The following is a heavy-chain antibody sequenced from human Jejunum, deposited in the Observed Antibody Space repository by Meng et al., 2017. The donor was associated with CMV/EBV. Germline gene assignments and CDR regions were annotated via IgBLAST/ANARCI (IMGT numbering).Heavy chain of an antibody. Sequence: SCGASGFSLNSYWMSWVRQAPGAGLEWVANMNQDGSERYYVDSVKGRFTISRDNAKNSLYLQMNSLRAADSAVYSCTRDQGGNSVYWGQGTLVTVSS. D-gene: IGHD2-15*01. CDR1: GFSLNSYW. J-gene: IGHJ4*02. CDR2: MNQDGSER. CDR3: TRDQGGNSVY. V-gene: IGHV3-7*01.